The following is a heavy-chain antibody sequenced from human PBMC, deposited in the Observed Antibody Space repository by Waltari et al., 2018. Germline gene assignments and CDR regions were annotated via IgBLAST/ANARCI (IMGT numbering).Heavy chain of an antibody. D-gene: IGHD3-10*01. CDR1: GGTFSSYA. CDR3: ARCSGLRLGWYYMDV. CDR2: ILPILGTA. Sequence: SGAEVKKPGSSVQVSCKASGGTFSSYAISWVRQAPGQGHEWMGGILPILGTANYAQKFQGRVTITVDESTSTAYMELSSLRCEDTAVYYCARCSGLRLGWYYMDVWGKGTTVTVSS. J-gene: IGHJ6*03. V-gene: IGHV1-69*01.